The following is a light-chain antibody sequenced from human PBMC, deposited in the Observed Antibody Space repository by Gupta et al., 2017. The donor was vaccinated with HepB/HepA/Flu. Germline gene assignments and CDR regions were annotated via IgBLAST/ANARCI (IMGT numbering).Light chain of an antibody. V-gene: IGKV3-20*01. CDR2: GAS. J-gene: IGKJ2*01. CDR3: QQYGGSPPYT. CDR1: HTVSGNY. Sequence: EIVLTQSPGTLSLSPGDRATLSCRASHTVSGNYLAWYQQKPGQAPKLLIFGASTRAAGFPDRFSGGGSGTDFTLTISRLEPEDFAVYYCQQYGGSPPYTFGQGTKLEIK.